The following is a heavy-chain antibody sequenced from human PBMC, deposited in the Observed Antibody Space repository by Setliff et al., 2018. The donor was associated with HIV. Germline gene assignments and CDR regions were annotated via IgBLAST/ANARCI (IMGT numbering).Heavy chain of an antibody. CDR1: GFTFSDYW. V-gene: IGHV3-74*01. D-gene: IGHD3-3*01. Sequence: PGGSLRLSCAASGFTFSDYWMHWVRQVPGRGLVWVSRIDEYGSITDYADSVKGRFTIYRDNAKNSLDLQVRGLRVDDTAVYYCARVVDRDYDFWSAYEYWGQGTMVTVSS. J-gene: IGHJ4*02. CDR2: IDEYGSIT. CDR3: ARVVDRDYDFWSAYEY.